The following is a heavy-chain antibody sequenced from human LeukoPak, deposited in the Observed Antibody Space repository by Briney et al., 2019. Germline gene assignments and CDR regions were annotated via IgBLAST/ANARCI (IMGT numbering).Heavy chain of an antibody. CDR2: INPNSGGT. J-gene: IGHJ4*02. Sequence: ASVKVLCKACGYTFTVYYMHWVRQAPGQGLEWMGWINPNSGGTNYAQKFQGRVTMTRDTYISTAYMELSRLRSDDTAVYYCARDDYGHPNFDYWGQGTLVTVSS. CDR1: GYTFTVYY. D-gene: IGHD4-17*01. CDR3: ARDDYGHPNFDY. V-gene: IGHV1-2*02.